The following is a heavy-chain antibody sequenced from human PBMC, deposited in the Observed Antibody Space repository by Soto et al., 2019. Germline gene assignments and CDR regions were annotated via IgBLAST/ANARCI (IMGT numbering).Heavy chain of an antibody. CDR1: GYTFTSYG. Sequence: GASVKVSCKASGYTFTSYGISWVRQAPGQGLEWMGWISAYNGNTNYAQKLQGRVTMTTDTSTSTAYMELRSLRSDDTAVYYCARDRGYYGSGSYWVAGKVAPPPNQFDPWGQGTLVTVSS. J-gene: IGHJ5*02. CDR2: ISAYNGNT. V-gene: IGHV1-18*01. CDR3: ARDRGYYGSGSYWVAGKVAPPPNQFDP. D-gene: IGHD3-10*01.